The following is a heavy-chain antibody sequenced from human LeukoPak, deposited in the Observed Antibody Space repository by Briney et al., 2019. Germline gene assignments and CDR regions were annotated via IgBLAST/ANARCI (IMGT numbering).Heavy chain of an antibody. CDR1: GFNLRNYG. CDR2: IQYDGTKK. Sequence: PGGSLRLSCAASGFNLRNYGIHWVRQAPGKGLEWVTFIQYDGTKKYYADSVKGRFTISRDNSKNTLYLQMNSLRPEDTALYYCAKNILTMTMDYMDVWGKGTTVTVSS. CDR3: AKNILTMTMDYMDV. V-gene: IGHV3-30*02. J-gene: IGHJ6*03. D-gene: IGHD4/OR15-4a*01.